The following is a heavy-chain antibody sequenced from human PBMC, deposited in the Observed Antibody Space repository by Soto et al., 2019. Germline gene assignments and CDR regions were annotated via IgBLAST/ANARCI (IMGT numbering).Heavy chain of an antibody. CDR1: GFTFSSNW. J-gene: IGHJ4*02. CDR3: ARDAGYNRFYY. D-gene: IGHD5-18*01. CDR2: IKQDGSET. V-gene: IGHV3-7*03. Sequence: GGSLRLSCADSGFTFSSNWMAWVRQAPGKGLEWVANIKQDGSETYYVDSVKGRFTISRDNAKNSLYLQMNSLRAEDSAVYYCARDAGYNRFYYWGQGTLVTVSS.